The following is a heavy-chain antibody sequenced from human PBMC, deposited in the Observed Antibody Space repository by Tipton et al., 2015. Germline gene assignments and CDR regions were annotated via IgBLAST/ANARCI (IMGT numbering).Heavy chain of an antibody. CDR1: GDSMTIIGYF. CDR2: IHYSGTT. D-gene: IGHD3-22*01. Sequence: GLVKPSETLSLTCTVSGDSMTIIGYFWAWIRQSPGKGLEWLGTIHYSGTTYYNPSLESRVTMSVDTSKNQFSLNLTSVTAADTAVYYCARLGDYYDRSGYDYWGQGTLVTVSS. CDR3: ARLGDYYDRSGYDY. J-gene: IGHJ4*02. V-gene: IGHV4-39*01.